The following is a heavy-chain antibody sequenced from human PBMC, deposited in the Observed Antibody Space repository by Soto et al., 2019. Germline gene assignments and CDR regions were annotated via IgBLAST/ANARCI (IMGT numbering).Heavy chain of an antibody. CDR3: ARGPLIYSSGWFDY. D-gene: IGHD6-19*01. Sequence: PSETLSLTCAVSGYSISSGYYWGWIRQPPGKGLEWIGSIYHSGSTYYNPSLKSRVTISVDTSKNQFSLKLSSVTAADTAVYYCARGPLIYSSGWFDYWGQGTLVTSPQ. CDR2: IYHSGST. CDR1: GYSISSGYY. J-gene: IGHJ4*02. V-gene: IGHV4-38-2*01.